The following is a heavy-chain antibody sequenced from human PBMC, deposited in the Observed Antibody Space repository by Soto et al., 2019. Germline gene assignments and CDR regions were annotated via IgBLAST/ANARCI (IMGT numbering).Heavy chain of an antibody. CDR1: DGSISNYY. CDR2: VYYTGTT. D-gene: IGHD1-26*01. V-gene: IGHV4-59*01. J-gene: IGHJ4*02. Sequence: PSETLSLTCNVSDGSISNYYWNWIRQPPGKGLEWMGYVYYTGTTNYNPSLKSRITISVDTSKNQFSLKLTSVTAADTAVYYCARSGSCYSLMYWGQGTLVTVSS. CDR3: ARSGSCYSLMY.